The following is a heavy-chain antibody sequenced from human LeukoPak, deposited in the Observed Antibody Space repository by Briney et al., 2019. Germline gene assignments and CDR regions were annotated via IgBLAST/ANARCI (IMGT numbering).Heavy chain of an antibody. J-gene: IGHJ4*02. CDR1: GFTLSSYA. CDR2: ISSSSSYI. CDR3: ARDSRTYGDYYFDY. D-gene: IGHD4-17*01. V-gene: IGHV3-21*01. Sequence: GALRLSCAASGFTLSSYAMSWVRQAPGKGLEWVSSISSSSSYIYYADSLKGRFTVSRDNAKNSLYLQMNRLRAEDTAVYYCARDSRTYGDYYFDYWGQGTLVTVSS.